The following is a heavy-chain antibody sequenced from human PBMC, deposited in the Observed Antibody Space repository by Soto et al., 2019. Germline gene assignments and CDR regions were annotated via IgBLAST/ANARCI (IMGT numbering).Heavy chain of an antibody. J-gene: IGHJ6*02. Sequence: QVQLVESGGGVVQPGRSLRLSCAASGFTFSNYGVHWVRQAPGKGLEWVAVIWDDGGNKYYADSVKGRFTISRDNSKNTLYLQMNSLRAEDTAVYYCARDPLVYDYYGMDVWGQGTTVIVSS. CDR1: GFTFSNYG. CDR2: IWDDGGNK. D-gene: IGHD1-26*01. CDR3: ARDPLVYDYYGMDV. V-gene: IGHV3-33*01.